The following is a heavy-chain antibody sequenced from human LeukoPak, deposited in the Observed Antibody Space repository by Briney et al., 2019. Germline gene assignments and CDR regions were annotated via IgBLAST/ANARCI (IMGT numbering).Heavy chain of an antibody. CDR3: ARGGSSSWYWFDP. D-gene: IGHD6-13*01. CDR1: GGSISISY. Sequence: SETLSLTCTDSGGSISISYWSWIRQPPGKGLEWIGYIYYSGITNYNPSLKSRVTISVDTSKSQFSLKLSSVTAADTAVYYCARGGSSSWYWFDPWGQGTLVTVSS. CDR2: IYYSGIT. J-gene: IGHJ5*02. V-gene: IGHV4-59*01.